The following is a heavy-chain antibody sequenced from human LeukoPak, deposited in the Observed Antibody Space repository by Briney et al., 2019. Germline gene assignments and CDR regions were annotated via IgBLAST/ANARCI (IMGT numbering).Heavy chain of an antibody. V-gene: IGHV1-18*01. Sequence: ASVKVSCKASGYIFSSFGISWMRQAPGQGLEWLGWISAYNANTNYAQKFQGRLTMTTDTSTSTAYMELMSLSSDDTAVYYCARLRVTANWFDPWGQGTLVTVSS. CDR1: GYIFSSFG. J-gene: IGHJ5*02. CDR3: ARLRVTANWFDP. D-gene: IGHD2-21*02. CDR2: ISAYNANT.